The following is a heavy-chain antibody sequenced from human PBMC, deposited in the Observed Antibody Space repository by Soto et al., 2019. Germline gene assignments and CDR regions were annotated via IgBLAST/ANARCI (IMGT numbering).Heavy chain of an antibody. CDR3: ARYKIIGGHFDWLFPGTYYYYGMEV. J-gene: IGHJ6*02. CDR2: ISAYNGNT. Sequence: GASVKVSCKASGYTFTSYGISWVRQAPGQGLEWMGWISAYNGNTNYAQKLQGRVTMTTDTSTSTAYMELRSLRSDDTAVYYCARYKIIGGHFDWLFPGTYYYYGMEVWGQGTTVTVSS. D-gene: IGHD3-9*01. CDR1: GYTFTSYG. V-gene: IGHV1-18*04.